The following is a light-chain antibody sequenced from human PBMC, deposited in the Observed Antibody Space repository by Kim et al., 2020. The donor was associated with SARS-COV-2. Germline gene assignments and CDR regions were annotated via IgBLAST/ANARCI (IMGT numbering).Light chain of an antibody. Sequence: DTQMSQSPSSLSASVGDRVTITCQASERISNYLNWYQQKSGEAPKLLVSDATNLEPGVPSRFRGSGAGTHFTFTIDSLQPEDFATYYCQHYNSYPYTFGQGTKLEIK. CDR2: DAT. J-gene: IGKJ2*01. CDR1: ERISNY. V-gene: IGKV1-33*01. CDR3: QHYNSYPYT.